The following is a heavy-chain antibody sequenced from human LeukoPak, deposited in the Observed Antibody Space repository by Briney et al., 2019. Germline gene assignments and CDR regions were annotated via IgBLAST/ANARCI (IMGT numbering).Heavy chain of an antibody. CDR2: ISGSGGTT. CDR3: AKGPKSGGSPYYFDY. CDR1: GFTFSSYA. V-gene: IGHV3-23*01. Sequence: GGSLRLSCAASGFTFSSYAESWVRQAPGKGLEWVSAISGSGGTTYYADSVKGRFTIFRDGSKNTLYLQMNSLRAEDTALYYCAKGPKSGGSPYYFDYWGQGTLVTVSS. D-gene: IGHD2-15*01. J-gene: IGHJ4*02.